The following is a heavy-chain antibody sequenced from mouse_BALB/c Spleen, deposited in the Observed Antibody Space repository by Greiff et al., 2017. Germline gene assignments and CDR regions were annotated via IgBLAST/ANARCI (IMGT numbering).Heavy chain of an antibody. Sequence: DVQLVESGGGLVQPGGSLRLSCATSGFTFTDYYMSWVRQPPGKALEWLGFIRNKANGYTTEYSASVKGRFTISRDNSQSILYLQMNTLRAEDSATYYCARVYGYLDYWGQGTTLTVSS. D-gene: IGHD2-10*02. J-gene: IGHJ2*01. CDR2: IRNKANGYTT. V-gene: IGHV7-3*02. CDR1: GFTFTDYY. CDR3: ARVYGYLDY.